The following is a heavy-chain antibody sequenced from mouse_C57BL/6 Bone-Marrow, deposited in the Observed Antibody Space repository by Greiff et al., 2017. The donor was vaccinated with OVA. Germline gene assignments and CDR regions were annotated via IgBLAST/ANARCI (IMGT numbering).Heavy chain of an antibody. J-gene: IGHJ1*03. V-gene: IGHV1-75*01. CDR3: SLYYGSSYGWYFDV. D-gene: IGHD1-1*01. CDR1: GYTFTDYY. Sequence: QVQLQQSGPELVQPGASVKISCKASGYTFTDYYINWVQQRPGQGLEWIGWIFPGSGSTYYNEKFKGKATLTVDKSSSTAYMLLSSLTSEDSAVYFGSLYYGSSYGWYFDVWGTGTTVTVSS. CDR2: IFPGSGST.